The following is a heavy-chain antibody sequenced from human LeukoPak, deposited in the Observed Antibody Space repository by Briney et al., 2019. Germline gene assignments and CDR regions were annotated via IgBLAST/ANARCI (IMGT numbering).Heavy chain of an antibody. V-gene: IGHV1-24*01. D-gene: IGHD1-7*01. CDR1: GYTLTELS. CDR3: ATGPRSTYNWNYLYYFDY. Sequence: GASVTVSCKVSGYTLTELSMHWVRQAPGKGLEWMGGFDPVDGETIYAQKFQGRVTMTEDTSTDTAYMELSSLRSEDTAVYYCATGPRSTYNWNYLYYFDYWGQGTLVTVSS. CDR2: FDPVDGET. J-gene: IGHJ4*02.